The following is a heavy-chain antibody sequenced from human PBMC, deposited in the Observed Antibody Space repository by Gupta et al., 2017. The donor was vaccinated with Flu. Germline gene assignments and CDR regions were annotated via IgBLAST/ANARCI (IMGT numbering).Heavy chain of an antibody. V-gene: IGHV4-39*01. Sequence: PSLKSRVTISVDTSKNQFSLKLNSVTAADTADYYCARLGTYSSTWFWIDPWGQGTLVSVSS. J-gene: IGHJ5*02. CDR3: ARLGTYSSTWFWIDP. D-gene: IGHD6-13*01.